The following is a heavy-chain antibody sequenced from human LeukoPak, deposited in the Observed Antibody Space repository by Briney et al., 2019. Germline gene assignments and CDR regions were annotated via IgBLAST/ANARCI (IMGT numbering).Heavy chain of an antibody. J-gene: IGHJ4*02. D-gene: IGHD3-10*01. V-gene: IGHV4-30-4*01. CDR2: IYYSGST. Sequence: SETLSLTCTVSGGSISSGDYYWSWIRQPPGKGLEWIGYIYYSGSTYYNPSLKSRVTISVDTSKNQFSLKLSSVTAADAAVYYCARGGLYRGFDYWGQGTLVTVSS. CDR3: ARGGLYRGFDY. CDR1: GGSISSGDYY.